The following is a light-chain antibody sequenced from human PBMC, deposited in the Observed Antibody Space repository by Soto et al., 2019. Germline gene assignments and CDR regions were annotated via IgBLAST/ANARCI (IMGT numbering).Light chain of an antibody. J-gene: IGLJ1*01. V-gene: IGLV1-40*01. CDR1: SPNIGGGSD. CDR3: QSSDANLREV. Sequence: QSVLTQPPSWSGAPGQRVPISCTGSSPNIGGGSDVHWYQQFAGTAPTLIIYANNNRPSGVPDRFSASTSGTSASLAITCLQPDDEDDYYCQSSDANLREVFVTGTKVTVL. CDR2: ANN.